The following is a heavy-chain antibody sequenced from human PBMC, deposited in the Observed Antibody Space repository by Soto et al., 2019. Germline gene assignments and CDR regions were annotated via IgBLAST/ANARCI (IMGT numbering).Heavy chain of an antibody. V-gene: IGHV1-69*01. CDR3: ARVFKDRLASGWYDRWLYYFDY. CDR1: GGTFSSYA. CDR2: IIPIFCTA. J-gene: IGHJ4*02. D-gene: IGHD6-19*01. Sequence: QVQLVQSGAEVKKPGSSVKVSCKASGGTFSSYAISWVRQAPGQGLEWMGGIIPIFCTANYAQKFQGRVTITADQSTSTAYMELSSLRSADTAVYYCARVFKDRLASGWYDRWLYYFDYWGQGTLVTVSS.